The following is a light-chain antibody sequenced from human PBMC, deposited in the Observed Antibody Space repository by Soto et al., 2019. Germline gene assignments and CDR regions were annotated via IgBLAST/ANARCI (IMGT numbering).Light chain of an antibody. CDR1: QSVSSN. J-gene: IGKJ2*01. CDR2: GAS. V-gene: IGKV3-15*01. Sequence: EIVMTQSPATLSVSPGERATLSCRASQSVSSNLAWYQQKPGQAPRLLIYGASTRATGIPARFSGSGSGTEFTRTISSLQSEDFAVYYCQQYNLFGQGTKLEIK. CDR3: QQYNL.